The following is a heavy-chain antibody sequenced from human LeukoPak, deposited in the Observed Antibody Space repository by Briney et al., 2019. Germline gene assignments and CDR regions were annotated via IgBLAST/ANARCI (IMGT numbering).Heavy chain of an antibody. Sequence: SETLSLTCAVSGGSITSISYYWGWIRQPPGKGLQWIGSVSYSGNTYYNPSLKSRVTISVDTSKNQFSLNLNSVTAADTAVYYCARHVGGSGSYYKRGLDYWGQGTLVTVSS. D-gene: IGHD3-10*01. J-gene: IGHJ4*02. CDR3: ARHVGGSGSYYKRGLDY. CDR2: VSYSGNT. V-gene: IGHV4-39*01. CDR1: GGSITSISYY.